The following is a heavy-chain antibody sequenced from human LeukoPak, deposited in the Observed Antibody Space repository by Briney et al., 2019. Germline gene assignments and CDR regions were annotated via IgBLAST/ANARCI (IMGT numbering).Heavy chain of an antibody. Sequence: PSETLSLTCTVSGGSISSYYWSWIRQPAGKGLEWIGRIYSSGSTNYNPSLKSRVTMSVDTSKNQFSLKVISVTAADTAVYYCAREGQWLVRYFDYWGQGTLVTVSS. CDR2: IYSSGST. CDR3: AREGQWLVRYFDY. D-gene: IGHD6-19*01. J-gene: IGHJ4*02. V-gene: IGHV4-4*07. CDR1: GGSISSYY.